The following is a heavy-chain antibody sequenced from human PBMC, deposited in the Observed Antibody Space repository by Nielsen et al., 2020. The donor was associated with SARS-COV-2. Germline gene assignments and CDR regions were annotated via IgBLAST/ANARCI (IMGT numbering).Heavy chain of an antibody. CDR2: ISYDGSNK. J-gene: IGHJ3*02. CDR3: ATFRDAFDI. D-gene: IGHD2/OR15-2a*01. Sequence: GESLKISCAASGFTFSSYGMHWVRQAPGKGLEWVAVISYDGSNKYYADSVKGRFTISRDNSKNTLYLQMNSLRAEDTAVYYCATFRDAFDIWGQGTMVTVSS. V-gene: IGHV3-30*03. CDR1: GFTFSSYG.